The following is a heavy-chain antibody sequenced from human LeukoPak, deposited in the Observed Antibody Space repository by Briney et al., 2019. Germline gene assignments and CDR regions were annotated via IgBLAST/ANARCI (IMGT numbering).Heavy chain of an antibody. D-gene: IGHD3-3*01. CDR3: ARGYYHFWSGYPSFDY. V-gene: IGHV4-61*02. J-gene: IGHJ4*02. CDR1: GGSISSGSYY. CDR2: IYTSGST. Sequence: SQTLSLTCTVSGGSISSGSYYWSWIRQPAGKGLEWIGRIYTSGSTNYNPSLKSRVTISVDTSKNQFSLKLSSVTAADTAAYYCARGYYHFWSGYPSFDYWGQGTLVTVSS.